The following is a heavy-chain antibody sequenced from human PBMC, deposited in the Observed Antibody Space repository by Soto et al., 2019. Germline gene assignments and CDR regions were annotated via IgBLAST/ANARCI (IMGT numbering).Heavy chain of an antibody. CDR2: IYYSGST. J-gene: IGHJ4*02. V-gene: IGHV4-61*01. Sequence: LSLTCTVSGGSVSSGSYYWSWIRQPPGKGLEWIGYIYYSGSTNYNPSLKSRVTISVDTSKNQFSLKLSSVTAADTAVYYCARELYGTPYYFDYWGQGTLVTVSS. CDR3: ARELYGTPYYFDY. CDR1: GGSVSSGSYY. D-gene: IGHD2-8*01.